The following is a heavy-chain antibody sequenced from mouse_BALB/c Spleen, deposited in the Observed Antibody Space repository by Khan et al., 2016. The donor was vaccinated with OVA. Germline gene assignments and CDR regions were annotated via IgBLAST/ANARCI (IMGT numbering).Heavy chain of an antibody. CDR2: IDPYDSEI. J-gene: IGHJ3*01. CDR3: ARNPFAY. CDR1: GYTFTSYW. Sequence: VQLQQSGAELVRPGASVNLSCKASGYTFTSYWMNWIKQRPEQGLEWIGRIDPYDSEIHYNQIFKDKAILTGDKSSNTAYMQLNRLPSEDSSVYYCARNPFAYWGQGTLVTVST. V-gene: IGHV1-52*01.